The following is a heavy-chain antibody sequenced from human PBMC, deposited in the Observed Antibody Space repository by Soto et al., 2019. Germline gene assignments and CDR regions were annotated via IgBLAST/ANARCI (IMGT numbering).Heavy chain of an antibody. D-gene: IGHD3-10*01. J-gene: IGHJ4*02. CDR3: AHRRRYYGSGSYSFVDYFDY. CDR2: IYWDDDK. Sequence: QITLKESGPTLVKPTQTLTLTCTFSGFSLSTSGVGVGWIRQPPGKALEWLALIYWDDDKRYSPSLKSRLTITKDTSKNQVVLTMTNMDPVDTATYYCAHRRRYYGSGSYSFVDYFDYWGQGTLVTVSS. CDR1: GFSLSTSGVG. V-gene: IGHV2-5*02.